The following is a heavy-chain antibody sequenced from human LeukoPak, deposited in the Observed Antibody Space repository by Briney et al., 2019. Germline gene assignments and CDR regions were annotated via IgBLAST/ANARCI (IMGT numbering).Heavy chain of an antibody. CDR3: AKDILWFGELSTYFDY. D-gene: IGHD3-10*01. V-gene: IGHV3-23*01. CDR2: ISGSGGST. Sequence: GGSLRLSCAASGFTFSSYAMSWVRQAPGKGLEWVSAISGSGGSTYYADSVKGRFTISRDNSKNTLYLQMNSLRAEDTAVYYCAKDILWFGELSTYFDYWGQGTLVSVSS. J-gene: IGHJ4*02. CDR1: GFTFSSYA.